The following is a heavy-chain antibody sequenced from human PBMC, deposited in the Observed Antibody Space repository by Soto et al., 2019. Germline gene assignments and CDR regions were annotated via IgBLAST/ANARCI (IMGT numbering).Heavy chain of an antibody. CDR3: ARGKEIAARFDY. Sequence: GGSLRLSCAASGFTFSSYWISWVRQAPGKGLEWVANIKQDGSEKYYVDSVKGRFTISRDNAKNSLYLQMNSLRAEDTAVYYCARGKEIAARFDYWGQEPWSPSPQ. V-gene: IGHV3-7*03. CDR1: GFTFSSYW. CDR2: IKQDGSEK. J-gene: IGHJ4*01. D-gene: IGHD6-6*01.